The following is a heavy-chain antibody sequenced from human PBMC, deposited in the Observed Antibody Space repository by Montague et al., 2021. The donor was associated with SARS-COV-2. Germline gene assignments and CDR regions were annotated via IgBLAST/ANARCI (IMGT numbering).Heavy chain of an antibody. Sequence: VSPGASLSSDSLSWHWIRQSPSSGLEWLASTYYRSKWYNDSAPSVSGRATVKPDTSRNQFSLHLDSVTPEDAALYFCARKMDSSFDVWGKGTIVIVSS. D-gene: IGHD2-2*03. CDR1: GASLSSDSLS. CDR3: ARKMDSSFDV. J-gene: IGHJ3*01. V-gene: IGHV6-1*01. CDR2: TYYRSKWYN.